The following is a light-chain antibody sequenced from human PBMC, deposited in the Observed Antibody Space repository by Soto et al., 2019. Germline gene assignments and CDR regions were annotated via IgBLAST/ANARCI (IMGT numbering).Light chain of an antibody. V-gene: IGLV4-60*02. CDR2: LEGSGTY. CDR1: SGHRSYI. CDR3: GTWDSNTRV. J-gene: IGLJ2*01. Sequence: QPVLTQSSSASASLGSSVKLTCTLSSGHRSYIIAWHQQQPGKAPRYLMKLEGSGTYNKGSGVPDRFSGSSSGADRYLTISNLQFEDEADYYCGTWDSNTRVFGGGTKLTV.